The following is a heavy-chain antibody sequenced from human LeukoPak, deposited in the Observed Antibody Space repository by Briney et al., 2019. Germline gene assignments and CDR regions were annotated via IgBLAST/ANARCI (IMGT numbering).Heavy chain of an antibody. CDR3: ARGDGYYKRGRAFDY. D-gene: IGHD5-24*01. CDR1: GFTFSSYW. CDR2: ISYDGSNK. Sequence: PGGSLRLSCAASGFTFSSYWMSWVRQAPGKGLEWVAVISYDGSNKYYADSVKGRFTISRDNSKNTLYLQMNSLRAEDTAVYYCARGDGYYKRGRAFDYWGQGTLVTVSS. J-gene: IGHJ4*02. V-gene: IGHV3-30-3*01.